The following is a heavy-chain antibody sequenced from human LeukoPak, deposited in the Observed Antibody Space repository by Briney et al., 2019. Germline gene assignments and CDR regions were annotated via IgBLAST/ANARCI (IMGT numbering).Heavy chain of an antibody. D-gene: IGHD3-3*01. J-gene: IGHJ4*02. CDR3: ARDSGGGTYDFSD. Sequence: ASVKVSCKASGYTFTSYDINWVRQATGRGLGWMGWMNLNNDNTGYAQKFQGRVTMTRNTSISTAYMELISLSSEDTAVYYCARDSGGGTYDFSDWRQGTLVTVSS. CDR2: MNLNNDNT. CDR1: GYTFTSYD. V-gene: IGHV1-8*01.